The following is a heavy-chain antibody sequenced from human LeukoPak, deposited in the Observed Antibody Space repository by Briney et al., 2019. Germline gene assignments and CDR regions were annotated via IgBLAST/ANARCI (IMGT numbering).Heavy chain of an antibody. CDR1: GYTFASYF. D-gene: IGHD6-19*01. Sequence: ASVKVSCKASGYTFASYFMHWVRQAPGQGLEWMGIINPSDGSTSYAQKFQGRVTITADESTSTAYMELSSLRSEDTAVYYCASAKQWLGPGGDYWGQGTLVTVSS. CDR3: ASAKQWLGPGGDY. CDR2: INPSDGST. J-gene: IGHJ4*02. V-gene: IGHV1-46*01.